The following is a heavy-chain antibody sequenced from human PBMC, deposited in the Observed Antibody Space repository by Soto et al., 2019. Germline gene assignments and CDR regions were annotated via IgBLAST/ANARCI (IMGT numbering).Heavy chain of an antibody. CDR3: ARDGPYSGTYNH. Sequence: EVQLVESGGGVVQPGGSLRLSCAASGFTFSSYWMSWVRQAPGQGLEWVANIKQDGSEKYYVDSVKGRFTISRDNAKNSLYRQMNSLRAEDTSVYYCARDGPYSGTYNHWGQGTLVTVSS. V-gene: IGHV3-7*03. CDR1: GFTFSSYW. D-gene: IGHD1-26*01. J-gene: IGHJ5*02. CDR2: IKQDGSEK.